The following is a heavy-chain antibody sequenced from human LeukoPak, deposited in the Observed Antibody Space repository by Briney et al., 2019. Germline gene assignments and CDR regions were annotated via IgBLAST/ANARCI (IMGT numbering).Heavy chain of an antibody. J-gene: IGHJ6*03. CDR3: AKTSSMVRGVPYYYCYMDV. V-gene: IGHV3-30*02. CDR2: IRYDGSNK. Sequence: AGGSLRLSCAASGFTFTSYGMSWVRQAPGKGLEWVAFIRYDGSNKYYADSVKGRFTISRDNSKNTLYLQMNSLRAEDTAVYYCAKTSSMVRGVPYYYCYMDVWGKGTTVTISS. CDR1: GFTFTSYG. D-gene: IGHD3-10*01.